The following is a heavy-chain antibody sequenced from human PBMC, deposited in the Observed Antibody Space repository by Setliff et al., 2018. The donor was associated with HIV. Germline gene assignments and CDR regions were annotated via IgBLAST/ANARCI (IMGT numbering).Heavy chain of an antibody. CDR3: AKSQVRYSSGWFFFDY. J-gene: IGHJ4*02. D-gene: IGHD6-19*01. V-gene: IGHV3-21*04. CDR1: GFTFSSYS. Sequence: PGGSLRLSCAASGFTFSSYSMNWVRQAPGKGLECVSSISSSSSYIYYADSAKGRFTISRDNAKNSLYLQMSSLRAEDAAVYYCAKSQVRYSSGWFFFDYWGQGTLVTVSS. CDR2: ISSSSSYI.